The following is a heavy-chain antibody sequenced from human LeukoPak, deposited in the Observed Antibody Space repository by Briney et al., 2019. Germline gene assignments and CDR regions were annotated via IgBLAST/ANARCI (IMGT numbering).Heavy chain of an antibody. D-gene: IGHD1/OR15-1a*01. CDR3: ANDGNWNNVPGDYYYMDV. Sequence: ASVKVSCKASGYTFTSHFMHWVRQAPGQGLEWMGIINPESGNTAYAQKFQGRITMTGETSTSTVYMELSSLRSEDTAMYYCANDGNWNNVPGDYYYMDVWGKGTTVAVSS. V-gene: IGHV1-46*01. J-gene: IGHJ6*03. CDR2: INPESGNT. CDR1: GYTFTSHF.